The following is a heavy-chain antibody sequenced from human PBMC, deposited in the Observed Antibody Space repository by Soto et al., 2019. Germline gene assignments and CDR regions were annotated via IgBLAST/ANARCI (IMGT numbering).Heavy chain of an antibody. CDR1: GFTFTSSA. Sequence: LVKVSCKASGFTFTSSAVQWVRQARGQRLEWIGWIVVGSGNTNYAQKFQERVTITRDMSTSTAYMELSSLRSEDTAVYYCAADNPYHSSSSFDIWGQGTMVTVSS. CDR3: AADNPYHSSSSFDI. J-gene: IGHJ3*02. D-gene: IGHD3-22*01. V-gene: IGHV1-58*01. CDR2: IVVGSGNT.